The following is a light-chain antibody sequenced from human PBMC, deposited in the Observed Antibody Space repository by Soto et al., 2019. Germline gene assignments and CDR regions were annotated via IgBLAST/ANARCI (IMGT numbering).Light chain of an antibody. J-gene: IGLJ2*01. V-gene: IGLV3-21*02. Sequence: SYELTQPPSVSVAPGQTARITCGGHNIGSKSVNWYLQKPGQAPVLVLYDDSDRPSGIPERFSGSKSGNTATLTISRVEAGDEADYYCQVWDSSTDHVVFGGGTKLTVL. CDR1: NIGSKS. CDR2: DDS. CDR3: QVWDSSTDHVV.